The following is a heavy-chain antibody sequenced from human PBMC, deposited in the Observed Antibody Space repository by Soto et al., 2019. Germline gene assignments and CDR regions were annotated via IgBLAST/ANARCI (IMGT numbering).Heavy chain of an antibody. CDR1: GGSISTYY. J-gene: IGHJ4*02. Sequence: SETLSLTCTVSGGSISTYYWSWIRQPPGKGLEWIGYIYYSGSTNYNPSLKSRVTISVDTSKNQFSLKLSSVTAADTAVYYCARAHPIVGASYFDYWGQGTLVTVSS. CDR2: IYYSGST. D-gene: IGHD1-26*01. V-gene: IGHV4-59*01. CDR3: ARAHPIVGASYFDY.